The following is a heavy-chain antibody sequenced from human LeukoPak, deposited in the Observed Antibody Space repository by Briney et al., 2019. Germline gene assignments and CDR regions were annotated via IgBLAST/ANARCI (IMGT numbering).Heavy chain of an antibody. Sequence: PGGSLRLSCAASGFTFNNYAMNWVRQAPGKGLEWGSAITGSGDNTYYADSVKGRFTASRDNSKNTLYLQMDSLRGEDTATYYCVKIDCGSVHCRRPDYWGQGALVTVSP. CDR2: ITGSGDNT. D-gene: IGHD2-21*01. CDR1: GFTFNNYA. V-gene: IGHV3-23*01. CDR3: VKIDCGSVHCRRPDY. J-gene: IGHJ4*02.